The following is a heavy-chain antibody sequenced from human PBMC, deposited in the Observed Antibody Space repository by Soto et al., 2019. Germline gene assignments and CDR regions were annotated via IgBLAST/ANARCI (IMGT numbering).Heavy chain of an antibody. J-gene: IGHJ6*02. V-gene: IGHV4-59*04. CDR2: IYYSGST. D-gene: IGHD3-22*01. CDR3: ARISSGYYKGYYYGMDV. CDR1: GASISDYY. Sequence: SETLSLTCTVSGASISDYYWSWVRQPPGKGLEWIGYIYYSGSTYYNPSLKSRVTISVDTSKNQFSLKLSSVTAADTAVYYCARISSGYYKGYYYGMDVWGQGTTVTVSS.